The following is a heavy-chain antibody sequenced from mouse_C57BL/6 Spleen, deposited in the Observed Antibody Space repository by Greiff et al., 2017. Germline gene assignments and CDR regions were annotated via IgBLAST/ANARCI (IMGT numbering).Heavy chain of an antibody. J-gene: IGHJ2*01. Sequence: EVQLVESGPELVKPGASVKISCKASGYSFTGYFMNWVMQSHGKSLEWIGRINPYNGDTFYNQKFKGKATLTVDKSSSTAHMELRSLTSEDSAVYYCANGIGDYFEYWGQGTTLTVSS. CDR3: ANGIGDYFEY. V-gene: IGHV1-20*01. D-gene: IGHD2-14*01. CDR2: INPYNGDT. CDR1: GYSFTGYF.